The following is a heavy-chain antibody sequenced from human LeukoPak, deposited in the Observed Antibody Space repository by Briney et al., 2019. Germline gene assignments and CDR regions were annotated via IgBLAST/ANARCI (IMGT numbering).Heavy chain of an antibody. CDR2: IIPILGIA. CDR3: ARVQNPYTWFDP. J-gene: IGHJ5*02. Sequence: SVKVSCKASGGTFSIYTISWVRQAPGQGLEWMGRIIPILGIANYAQKFQGRVTITADKSTSTAYMELSSLRSEDTAVYYCARVQNPYTWFDPWGQGTLVTVSS. CDR1: GGTFSIYT. V-gene: IGHV1-69*02. D-gene: IGHD2-2*02.